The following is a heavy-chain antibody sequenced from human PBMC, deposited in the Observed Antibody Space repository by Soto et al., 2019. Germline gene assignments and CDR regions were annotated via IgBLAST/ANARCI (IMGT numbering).Heavy chain of an antibody. CDR1: GFTFSSYA. D-gene: IGHD6-19*01. CDR2: ISGSGGST. V-gene: IGHV3-23*01. Sequence: PGGSLRLSCAASGFTFSSYAMSWVRQAPGKGLEWVSAISGSGGSTYYADSVKGRFTISRDNSKSTLYLQMNSLRAEDTAVYYCAKDSGYSSGWYRVPFDIWGQGTMVTVSS. CDR3: AKDSGYSSGWYRVPFDI. J-gene: IGHJ3*02.